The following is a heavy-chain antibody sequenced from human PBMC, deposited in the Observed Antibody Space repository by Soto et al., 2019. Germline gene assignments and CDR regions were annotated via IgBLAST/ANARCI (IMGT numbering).Heavy chain of an antibody. Sequence: QVQLVQSGAEVKKPGASVKVSCKASGYTFTSYGISWVRQAPGQGLEWMGWISAYNGNTNYAQKLQGRVTMTTDTSTSTAYMELRSLRSADTAVYYCARDPAIAAAGTGLPSGSRWFDPWGQGTLVTVSS. CDR2: ISAYNGNT. CDR1: GYTFTSYG. V-gene: IGHV1-18*01. D-gene: IGHD6-13*01. CDR3: ARDPAIAAAGTGLPSGSRWFDP. J-gene: IGHJ5*02.